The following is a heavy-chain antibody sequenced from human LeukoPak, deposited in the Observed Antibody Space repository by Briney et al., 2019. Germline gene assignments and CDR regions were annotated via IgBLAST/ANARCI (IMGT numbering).Heavy chain of an antibody. J-gene: IGHJ5*02. Sequence: ASVTVSFTASGYTFIDYYIHWVRQAPGQGLEWMGRINPNSGGTNYAQKFQGRVTMTRDTSISTISMELSRLRSDDTAVYYCARGGPSYGSKYNWFDPWGQGTLVTVSS. CDR2: INPNSGGT. D-gene: IGHD4/OR15-4a*01. CDR1: GYTFIDYY. CDR3: ARGGPSYGSKYNWFDP. V-gene: IGHV1-2*06.